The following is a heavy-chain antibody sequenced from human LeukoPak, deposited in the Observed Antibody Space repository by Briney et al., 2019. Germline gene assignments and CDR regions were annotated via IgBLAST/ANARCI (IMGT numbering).Heavy chain of an antibody. CDR2: INPNSGGT. J-gene: IGHJ5*02. D-gene: IGHD3-16*01. CDR3: ARGKNYDYVRGSFDP. CDR1: GYTFTGYY. V-gene: IGHV1-2*02. Sequence: ASVKVSCKASGYTFTGYYMHWVRQAPGQGLEWMGWINPNSGGTNYAQKFQGRVTMTRDTSISTAYMELSRLRSDDTAVYYCARGKNYDYVRGSFDPWGQGTLVTVSS.